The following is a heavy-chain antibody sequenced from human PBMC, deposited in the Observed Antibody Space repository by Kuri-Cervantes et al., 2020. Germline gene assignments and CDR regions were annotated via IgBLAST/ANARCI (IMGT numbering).Heavy chain of an antibody. CDR2: ISYDGSLK. CDR1: GFTFSSYA. Sequence: GGSLRLSCAAPGFTFSSYAMHWVRQAPGKGLEWVAVISYDGSLKYYADSVEGRFTISRDNSKNTLYVQMNTLRVEDTAVYSCAREGFDYWGQGTLVTVSS. J-gene: IGHJ4*02. CDR3: AREGFDY. V-gene: IGHV3-30-3*01.